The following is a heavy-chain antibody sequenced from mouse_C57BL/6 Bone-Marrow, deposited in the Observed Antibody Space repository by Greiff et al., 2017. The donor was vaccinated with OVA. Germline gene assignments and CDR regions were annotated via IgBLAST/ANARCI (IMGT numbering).Heavy chain of an antibody. CDR2: IYPRGGST. CDR3: ARSRYYGILRRYFDV. V-gene: IGHV1-85*01. Sequence: QVQLKESGPELVKPGASVKLSCKASGYTFTSYDINWVKQRPGQGLEWIGWIYPRGGSTKYNEKFKGKATLTVDTSSSTAYMELHSLTSEDSAVYFCARSRYYGILRRYFDVWGTGTTVTVSS. CDR1: GYTFTSYD. J-gene: IGHJ1*03. D-gene: IGHD2-1*01.